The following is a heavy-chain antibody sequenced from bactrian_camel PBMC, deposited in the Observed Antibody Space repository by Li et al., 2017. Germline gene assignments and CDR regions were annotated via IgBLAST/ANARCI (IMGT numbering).Heavy chain of an antibody. V-gene: IGHV3S53*01. CDR3: AADPAPPRWWSPLDFGH. D-gene: IGHD7*01. CDR2: IDQDGAR. Sequence: HVQLVESGGGSVQPGGSLRLKCAGSGYTTRTYYMAWFRQRDGNEREAVAAIDQDGARDYVNSVKGRFTVSKDDGTNNFYLQMNRLAPEDTAMYYCAADPAPPRWWSPLDFGHWGQGTQVTVS. J-gene: IGHJ4*01. CDR1: GYTTRTYY.